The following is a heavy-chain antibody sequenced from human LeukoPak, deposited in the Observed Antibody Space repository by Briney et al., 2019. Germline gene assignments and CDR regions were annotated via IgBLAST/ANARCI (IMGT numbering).Heavy chain of an antibody. V-gene: IGHV1-46*01. J-gene: IGHJ6*03. Sequence: ASVKVSCKASGYTFTSYYMHWVRQAPGQGLEWMGIINPSGGSTSYAQKFQGRVTMTRDTSTSTVYMELSSLRSEDTAVYYCSTSSTSYYMDVWGKGTTVTVSS. D-gene: IGHD2-2*01. CDR1: GYTFTSYY. CDR3: STSSTSYYMDV. CDR2: INPSGGST.